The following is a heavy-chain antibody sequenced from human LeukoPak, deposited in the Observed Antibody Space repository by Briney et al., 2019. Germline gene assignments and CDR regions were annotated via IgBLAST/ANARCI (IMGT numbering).Heavy chain of an antibody. D-gene: IGHD1-7*01. J-gene: IGHJ5*02. CDR2: ISSNGGST. Sequence: HPGGSLRLSCAASGFTFSSYAMHWVRQAPGEGLEYVSAISSNGGSTYYANSVKGRFTISRDNSKNTLYLQMGSLRAEDMAVYYCARDSGTTTISWFDPWGQGTLVTVSS. V-gene: IGHV3-64*01. CDR1: GFTFSSYA. CDR3: ARDSGTTTISWFDP.